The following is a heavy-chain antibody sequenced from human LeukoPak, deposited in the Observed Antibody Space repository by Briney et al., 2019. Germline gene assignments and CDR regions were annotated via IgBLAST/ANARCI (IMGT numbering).Heavy chain of an antibody. CDR1: GVSISRFY. CDR2: ISSSGTT. Sequence: TSEALSLTCSVSGVSISRFYWSWIRQPPGKGLEWIGYISSSGTTTYNPSLKSRVTISIDTSKNQFSLNLTSVTTADTAVYYCASTALGGWFAPWGQGALVTVSS. J-gene: IGHJ5*02. CDR3: ASTALGGWFAP. V-gene: IGHV4-59*01.